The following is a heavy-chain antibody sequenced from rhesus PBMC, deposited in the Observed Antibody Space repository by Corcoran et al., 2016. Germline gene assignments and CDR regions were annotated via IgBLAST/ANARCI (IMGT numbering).Heavy chain of an antibody. D-gene: IGHD3-22*01. CDR2: IYWEDDK. CDR1: GFSISTSGMG. V-gene: IGHV2-174*01. J-gene: IGHJ4*01. CDR3: ARRRGWSDYSYFDY. Sequence: QVTLKESGPALVKPTQTLTLTCTFSGFSISTSGMGVGWIRQPPGKALEWLALIYWEDDKYYSTSLKSRLNISKDTSKNQVVLTRTNMDPVDTATYYCARRRGWSDYSYFDYWGQGVLVTVSS.